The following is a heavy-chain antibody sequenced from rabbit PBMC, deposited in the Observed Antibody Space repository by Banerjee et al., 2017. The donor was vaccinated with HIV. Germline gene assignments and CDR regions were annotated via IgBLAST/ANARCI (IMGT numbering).Heavy chain of an antibody. Sequence: QSLEESGGDLVKPGASLTLTCTASGFSFSSYGMCWVRQAPGKGLEWIGCVYADSGNAHYASWAKGRFTISKTSSTTVTLQMTSLTAADTATYFCARDIDGYAGYDYLWGPGTLVTVS. D-gene: IGHD7-1*01. CDR3: ARDIDGYAGYDYL. CDR1: GFSFSSYG. V-gene: IGHV1S40*01. J-gene: IGHJ4*01. CDR2: VYADSGNA.